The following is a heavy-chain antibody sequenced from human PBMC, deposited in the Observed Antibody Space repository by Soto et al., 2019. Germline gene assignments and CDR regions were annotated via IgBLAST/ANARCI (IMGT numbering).Heavy chain of an antibody. CDR3: ATSPYYDSSGYLDY. J-gene: IGHJ4*02. CDR2: IIPIFGTA. CDR1: GGTFSSYA. D-gene: IGHD3-22*01. Sequence: SVKVSCKASGGTFSSYAISWVRQAPGQGLEWMGGIIPIFGTANYAQKFQGRVTITADESTSTAYMELSSLRSEGTAVYYCATSPYYDSSGYLDYWGQGTLVTVSS. V-gene: IGHV1-69*13.